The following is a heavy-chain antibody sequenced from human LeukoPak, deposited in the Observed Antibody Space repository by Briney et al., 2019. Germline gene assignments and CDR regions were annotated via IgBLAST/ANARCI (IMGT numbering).Heavy chain of an antibody. D-gene: IGHD4-11*01. CDR1: GGSLSRYY. Sequence: MPSETLSLTCTVSGGSLSRYYWSWIRQPPGKRLEWIGYIFYSGSTNYNPSLKSRVTMSVDTSQNQFSLRLSSVTAADTAVYYCARRTSSNYVDSWGQGTLVTVSS. V-gene: IGHV4-59*01. CDR3: ARRTSSNYVDS. CDR2: IFYSGST. J-gene: IGHJ4*02.